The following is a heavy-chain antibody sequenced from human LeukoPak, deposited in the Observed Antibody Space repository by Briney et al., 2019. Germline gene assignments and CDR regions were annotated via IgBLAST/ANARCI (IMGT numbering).Heavy chain of an antibody. J-gene: IGHJ4*02. CDR2: ISGDGRST. Sequence: GGSLRLSCSASGFIFTNYGMHWVRQAPGKGLEYVSGISGDGRSTYYTDSVKGRFTISRDSSKNTLYLQMNSLRAEDTAVYYCAGSSSWTYWGQGTLVTVSS. V-gene: IGHV3-64*04. CDR3: AGSSSWTY. CDR1: GFIFTNYG. D-gene: IGHD6-13*01.